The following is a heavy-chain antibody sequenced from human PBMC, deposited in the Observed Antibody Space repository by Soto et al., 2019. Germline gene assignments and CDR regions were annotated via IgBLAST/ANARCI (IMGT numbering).Heavy chain of an antibody. J-gene: IGHJ2*01. D-gene: IGHD3-10*02. CDR2: FDYSANT. V-gene: IGHV4-39*01. CDR1: GGSISNNRYY. CDR3: ATVRRGAWYFDL. Sequence: QLQLQESGPGLVKPSETLSLTCYVSGGSISNNRYYWGWIRQPPGKGLEWIGTFDYSANTYSNPSLKSRVTLSVDTPKNQFSLNLTSVTAADTAVYYCATVRRGAWYFDLWGRGTLVTVSS.